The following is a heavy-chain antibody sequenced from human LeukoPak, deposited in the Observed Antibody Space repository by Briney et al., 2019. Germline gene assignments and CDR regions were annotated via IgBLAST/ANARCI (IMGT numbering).Heavy chain of an antibody. CDR3: AGDGDYGY. CDR2: IYYSGST. D-gene: IGHD4-17*01. CDR1: GGSISSSSYY. J-gene: IGHJ4*02. Sequence: PSETLSLTCTVSGGSISSSSYYWGWIRQPPGKGLEWIGSIYYSGSTYYNPSLKSRVTISVDTSKNQFSLKLSSVTAADTAVYYCAGDGDYGYWGQGTLVTVSS. V-gene: IGHV4-39*01.